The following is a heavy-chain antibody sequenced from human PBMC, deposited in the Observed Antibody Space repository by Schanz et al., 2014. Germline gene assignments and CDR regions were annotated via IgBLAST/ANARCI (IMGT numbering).Heavy chain of an antibody. CDR3: ARDRGHGDLPGDI. D-gene: IGHD4-17*01. V-gene: IGHV4-31*03. Sequence: QVQLQQWGAGLLKPSETLSLTCTFSGGSVSSGGDYWSWIRQHPGKGLEWIGYISYSGVTYYNPSLKSRVTISVDTSKKQFSLNLSSATAADTAVYYSARDRGHGDLPGDIWGQGTMVTVSS. J-gene: IGHJ3*02. CDR1: GGSVSSGGDY. CDR2: ISYSGVT.